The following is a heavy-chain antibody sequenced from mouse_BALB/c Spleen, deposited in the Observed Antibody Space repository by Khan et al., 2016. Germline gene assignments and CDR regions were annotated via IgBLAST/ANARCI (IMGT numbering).Heavy chain of an antibody. V-gene: IGHV5-12-2*01. CDR1: GFTFSNYT. D-gene: IGHD1-2*01. Sequence: EVELVVSGGGLVQPGGSLKLSCAASGFTFSNYTMSWVRQTPEKRLAWVAYTGNGGGITYHPDSAKGRFIISRDNGNNTLYLQVSSLMSEDTAMYYCARHSGYFAYWGQGTLVTVSA. CDR3: ARHSGYFAY. CDR2: TGNGGGIT. J-gene: IGHJ3*01.